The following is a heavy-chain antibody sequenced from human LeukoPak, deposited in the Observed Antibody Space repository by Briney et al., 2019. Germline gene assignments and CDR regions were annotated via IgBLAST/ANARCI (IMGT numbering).Heavy chain of an antibody. CDR2: IIPILGIA. D-gene: IGHD6-19*01. CDR1: GGTFSSYT. CDR3: ARETGIAVAGTPDYYYYGMDV. J-gene: IGHJ6*02. Sequence: SVKVSCKASGGTFSSYTISWVRQAPGQGLEWMGRIIPILGIANYAQKFQGRVTITADKSTSTAYMELSSLRSEDTAVYYCARETGIAVAGTPDYYYYGMDVWGQGTTVTVSS. V-gene: IGHV1-69*04.